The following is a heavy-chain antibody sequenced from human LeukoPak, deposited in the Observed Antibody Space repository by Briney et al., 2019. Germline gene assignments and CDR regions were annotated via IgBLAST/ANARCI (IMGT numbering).Heavy chain of an antibody. CDR2: INQDGSEK. V-gene: IGHV3-7*04. CDR3: ARAYYFDSRNYYNPTSSFDY. CDR1: GFTFSNYS. D-gene: IGHD3-10*01. Sequence: GGSLRLSCAASGFTFSNYSMSWVRQAPGKGLEWVANINQDGSEKYSVDSVKGRFTISRDNAKNSLYLQMNSLRAEDTAVYYCARAYYFDSRNYYNPTSSFDYWGQGTLVTVSS. J-gene: IGHJ4*02.